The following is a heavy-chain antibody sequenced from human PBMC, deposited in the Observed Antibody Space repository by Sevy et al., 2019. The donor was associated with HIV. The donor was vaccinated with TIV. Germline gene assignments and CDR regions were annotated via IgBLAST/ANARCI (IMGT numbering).Heavy chain of an antibody. V-gene: IGHV3-33*06. Sequence: GGSLRLSCAASGFTFSSYGMHWVRQAPGKGLEWVALIWFNGSNKYYADSVKGRFTISRDNSKNTLYLQMSSLRAEDTAVYYCAKQISYQGYFDYWGQGTLVTVSS. D-gene: IGHD3-16*02. CDR3: AKQISYQGYFDY. J-gene: IGHJ4*02. CDR1: GFTFSSYG. CDR2: IWFNGSNK.